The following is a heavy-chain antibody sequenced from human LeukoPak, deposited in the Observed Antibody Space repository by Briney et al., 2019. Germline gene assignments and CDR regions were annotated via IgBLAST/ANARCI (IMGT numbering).Heavy chain of an antibody. D-gene: IGHD3-22*01. Sequence: GGSLRLSCAVSGFTFSSYEMNWVRQAPGKGLEWVSYISSSGSTIYYADSVKGRFTISRDNAKNSLYLQMNSLRAEDTAVYYCAKRVGDSSGYRLGTRFDYWGQGTLVTVSS. J-gene: IGHJ4*02. V-gene: IGHV3-48*03. CDR3: AKRVGDSSGYRLGTRFDY. CDR2: ISSSGSTI. CDR1: GFTFSSYE.